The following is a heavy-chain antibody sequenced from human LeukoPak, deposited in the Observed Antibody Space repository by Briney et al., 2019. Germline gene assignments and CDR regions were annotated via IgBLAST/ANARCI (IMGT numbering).Heavy chain of an antibody. CDR2: IYYSGST. V-gene: IGHV4-59*01. Sequence: SETLSLTCTVSGGSISSYYWSWIRQPPGKGLEWIGYIYYSGSTNYNPSLKSRVTISVDTSKNQYSLKLSSVTAADTAVYYCARGIAAAGSPFDYWGQGTLVTVSS. J-gene: IGHJ4*02. D-gene: IGHD6-13*01. CDR3: ARGIAAAGSPFDY. CDR1: GGSISSYY.